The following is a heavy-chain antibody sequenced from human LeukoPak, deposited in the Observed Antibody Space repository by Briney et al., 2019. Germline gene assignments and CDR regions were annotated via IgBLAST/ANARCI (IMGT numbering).Heavy chain of an antibody. J-gene: IGHJ5*02. CDR2: VSLDGSDE. D-gene: IGHD1-14*01. V-gene: IGHV3-30*18. CDR3: AKGPRAITGGPLDP. CDR1: GFNSTNYG. Sequence: GGSLRLSCAASGFNSTNYGMHWVRQAPGKGLEWVAVVSLDGSDEHYVDSVRGRFTISRDNSKNTLYLQMNSLRAEDTAVYYCAKGPRAITGGPLDPWGQGTLVTVSS.